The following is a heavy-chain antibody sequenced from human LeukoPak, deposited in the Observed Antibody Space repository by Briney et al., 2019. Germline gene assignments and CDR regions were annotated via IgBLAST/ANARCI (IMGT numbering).Heavy chain of an antibody. J-gene: IGHJ6*03. Sequence: SVKVSCKASGGTFSSYAISWVRQAPGQGLEWMGGIIPIFGTANYAQKFQGRVTITADKSTSTAYMELSSLRSEDTAVYYCARVSPGGGCYYYYMDVWGKGTTVTVSS. CDR3: ARVSPGGGCYYYYMDV. CDR2: IIPIFGTA. CDR1: GGTFSSYA. D-gene: IGHD3-16*01. V-gene: IGHV1-69*06.